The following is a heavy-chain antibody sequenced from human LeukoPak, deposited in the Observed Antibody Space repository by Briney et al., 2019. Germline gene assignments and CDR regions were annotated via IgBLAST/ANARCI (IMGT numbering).Heavy chain of an antibody. CDR2: ISWNSGSI. V-gene: IGHV3-9*01. J-gene: IGHJ4*02. D-gene: IGHD6-19*01. Sequence: GGSLRLSCAASGFTFDDYAMHWVRQAPGKGLEWVSGISWNSGSIGYADSVKGRFTISRDNAKNSLYLQMNSLRAEDTAVYYCARGIAVAGTGSYYFDYWGQGTLVTVSS. CDR1: GFTFDDYA. CDR3: ARGIAVAGTGSYYFDY.